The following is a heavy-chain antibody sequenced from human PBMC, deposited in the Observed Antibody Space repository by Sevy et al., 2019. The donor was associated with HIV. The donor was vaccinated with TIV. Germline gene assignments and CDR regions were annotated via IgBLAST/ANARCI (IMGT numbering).Heavy chain of an antibody. D-gene: IGHD3-22*01. Sequence: GGSLRLSCAASGFTFDDYAMHWVRQAPGKGLEWVSGISWNSGSIGYADSVKGRFTISRENAKNSLYLHMNSLRAEDTALYYCARIDYYDSSGYDDDFDIWGQGTMVTVSS. CDR2: ISWNSGSI. J-gene: IGHJ3*02. V-gene: IGHV3-9*01. CDR1: GFTFDDYA. CDR3: ARIDYYDSSGYDDDFDI.